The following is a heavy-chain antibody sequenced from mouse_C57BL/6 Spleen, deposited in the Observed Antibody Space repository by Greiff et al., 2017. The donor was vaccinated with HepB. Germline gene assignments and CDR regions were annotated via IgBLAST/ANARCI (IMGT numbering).Heavy chain of an antibody. Sequence: QVQLQQPGPGLVQPSQSLSITCTVPGFSLTSYGVHWVRQSPGKGLEWLGVIWSGGSTVYNAAFISRLSISKDNSNSQVFFKMNSLQADDTAIYYCARSRDYGSSPYYYAMDYWGQGTSVTVSS. J-gene: IGHJ4*01. D-gene: IGHD1-1*01. CDR1: GFSLTSYG. CDR3: ARSRDYGSSPYYYAMDY. CDR2: IWSGGST. V-gene: IGHV2-2*01.